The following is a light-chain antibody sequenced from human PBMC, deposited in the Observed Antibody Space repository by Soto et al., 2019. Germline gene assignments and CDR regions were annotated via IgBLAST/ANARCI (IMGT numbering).Light chain of an antibody. CDR2: AAT. Sequence: DIQMTQSPSSLSASVGDRVTITCRASQSISTYLHWYQQKPGKAPNLLVYAATTLQSGVPSRFSGSGSGTDFTLTISRLDPEDFAVYYCQHYDRAPMWTFGQGTKVDIK. V-gene: IGKV1-39*01. CDR1: QSISTY. CDR3: QHYDRAPMWT. J-gene: IGKJ1*01.